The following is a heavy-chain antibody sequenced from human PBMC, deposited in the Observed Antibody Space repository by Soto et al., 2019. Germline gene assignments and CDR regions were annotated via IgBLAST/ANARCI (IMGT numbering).Heavy chain of an antibody. D-gene: IGHD6-6*01. CDR1: GYSFTSYW. CDR3: ARSMGIYSSSTLWAFDY. V-gene: IGHV5-51*01. Sequence: GESLKISCKGSGYSFTSYWIGWVRQMPGKGLEWMGIIYPGDSDTRYSPSFQGQVTISADKSISTAYLQWSSLKASDTAMYYCARSMGIYSSSTLWAFDYWGQGTLVTVSS. CDR2: IYPGDSDT. J-gene: IGHJ4*02.